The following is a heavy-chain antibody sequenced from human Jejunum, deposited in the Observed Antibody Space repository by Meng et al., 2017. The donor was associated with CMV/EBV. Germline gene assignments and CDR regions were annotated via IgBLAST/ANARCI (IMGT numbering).Heavy chain of an antibody. D-gene: IGHD3-22*01. CDR3: ARDNDGSSHYSQFDY. CDR1: GFPLNSYG. V-gene: IGHV3-33*01. CDR2: LWYDGSRK. J-gene: IGHJ4*02. Sequence: SGFPLNSYGIHWVRQFPCKGLEWVAVLWYDGSRKYFADSVQGRFSISRDDSKNTVYLQMNSLRAEDTAVYYCARDNDGSSHYSQFDYWGQGTLVTVSS.